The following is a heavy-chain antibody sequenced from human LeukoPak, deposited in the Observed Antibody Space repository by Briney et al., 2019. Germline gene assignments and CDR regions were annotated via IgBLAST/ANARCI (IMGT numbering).Heavy chain of an antibody. J-gene: IGHJ4*02. CDR3: ARGGAGYAFDY. D-gene: IGHD5-12*01. V-gene: IGHV3-66*02. CDR2: ISSGGTP. CDR1: GFTFSTNY. Sequence: GGSLRPSCAASGFTFSTNYMSWVRQAPGKGLEWVSVISSGGTPYYADSVKGRFTISRDSSENTLYLQMHSLRAEDTAVYYCARGGAGYAFDYWGQGTLVTVSS.